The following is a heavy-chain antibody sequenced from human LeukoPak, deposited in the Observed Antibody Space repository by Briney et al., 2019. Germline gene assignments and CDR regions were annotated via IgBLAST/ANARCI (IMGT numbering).Heavy chain of an antibody. CDR2: INPNSGGT. Sequence: ASVKVSCKASGYTFTGYYMHWVRQAPGQGLEWMGWINPNSGGTNYAQKFQGWVTMTRDTSISIAYMELSRLRSDDTAVYYCARGAAGLRLGELSFFDYWGQGTLVTVSS. D-gene: IGHD3-16*02. V-gene: IGHV1-2*04. CDR3: ARGAAGLRLGELSFFDY. CDR1: GYTFTGYY. J-gene: IGHJ4*02.